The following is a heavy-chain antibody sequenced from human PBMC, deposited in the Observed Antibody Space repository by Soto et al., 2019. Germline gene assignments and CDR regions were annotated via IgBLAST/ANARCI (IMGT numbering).Heavy chain of an antibody. CDR2: IDPSDSYI. V-gene: IGHV5-10-1*01. D-gene: IGHD2-15*01. J-gene: IGHJ6*02. CDR3: ARLGDCSGGSCFSRYYYHGMDV. CDR1: GYSLATYW. Sequence: GESLKISCKSSGYSLATYWITWVRQMPGKGLEWMGRIDPSDSYINYSPSFQGRVTISADKSLNTAYLQWSSLEASDTAMYYCARLGDCSGGSCFSRYYYHGMDVWGQRTTVTVSS.